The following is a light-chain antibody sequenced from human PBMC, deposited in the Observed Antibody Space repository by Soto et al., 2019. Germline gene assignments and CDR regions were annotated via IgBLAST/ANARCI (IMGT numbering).Light chain of an antibody. J-gene: IGLJ2*01. CDR2: EGS. V-gene: IGLV2-23*03. CDR1: SSDVGSYNL. CDR3: CSYAGSSTFAV. Sequence: QSVLTQPASVSGSPGQSITISCTGTSSDVGSYNLVSWYQQHPGKAPKLMIYEGSKRPSGVSNRFSDSKSGNTASLTISGLQAEDEADYYCCSYAGSSTFAVFGGGTKLAVL.